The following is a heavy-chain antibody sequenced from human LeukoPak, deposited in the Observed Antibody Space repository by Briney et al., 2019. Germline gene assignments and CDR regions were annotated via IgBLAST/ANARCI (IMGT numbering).Heavy chain of an antibody. V-gene: IGHV1-69*04. J-gene: IGHJ4*02. CDR2: IIPISCIA. Sequence: SPNLSCKPSRVTFSRYAISRVRQAPGPELKWRGRIIPISCIANYAQKFQGRVTITADKSTSTAYMELSSLRSEDTAVYYCAWMYSSGWYYFDYWGQGTLVTVSS. D-gene: IGHD6-19*01. CDR1: RVTFSRYA. CDR3: AWMYSSGWYYFDY.